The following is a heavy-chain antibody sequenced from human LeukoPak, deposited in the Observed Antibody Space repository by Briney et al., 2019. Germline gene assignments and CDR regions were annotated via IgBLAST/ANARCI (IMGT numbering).Heavy chain of an antibody. CDR1: GGSFSGYY. CDR2: INHSGST. J-gene: IGHJ1*01. V-gene: IGHV4-34*01. Sequence: PSETLSLTCAVYGGSFSGYYWSWIRQPPGKGLEWIGEINHSGSTNYSPSLKSRVTISVDTSKNQFSLKLSSVTAADTAVYYCARSDSSSWYQHWGQGTLVTVSS. CDR3: ARSDSSSWYQH. D-gene: IGHD6-13*01.